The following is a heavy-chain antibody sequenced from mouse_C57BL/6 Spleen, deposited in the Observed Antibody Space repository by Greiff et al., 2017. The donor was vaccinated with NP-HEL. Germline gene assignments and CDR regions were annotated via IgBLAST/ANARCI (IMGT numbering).Heavy chain of an antibody. CDR1: GFTFSSYA. Sequence: EVKLMESGGGLVKPGGSLKLSCAASGFTFSSYAMSWVRQTPEKRLEWVATISDGGSYTYYPDNVKGRFTISRDNAKNNLYLQMSHLKSEDTAMYYCARDGGAHFDYWGQGTTLTVSS. CDR3: ARDGGAHFDY. CDR2: ISDGGSYT. V-gene: IGHV5-4*01. J-gene: IGHJ2*01.